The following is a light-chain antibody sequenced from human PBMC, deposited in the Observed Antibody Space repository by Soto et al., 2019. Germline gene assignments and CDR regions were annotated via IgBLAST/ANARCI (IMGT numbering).Light chain of an antibody. CDR2: DTS. CDR1: QRVSSY. V-gene: IGKV3-11*01. CDR3: QRRSSWLGYT. J-gene: IGKJ2*01. Sequence: EIVLTQSPATLSVSPGERATLSCRASQRVSSYLAWYQQKPGQATRLLIYDTSHRATGIPARFSGSGSGTDFTLTISSLEPEDFAVYYCQRRSSWLGYTFGQGTKLEI.